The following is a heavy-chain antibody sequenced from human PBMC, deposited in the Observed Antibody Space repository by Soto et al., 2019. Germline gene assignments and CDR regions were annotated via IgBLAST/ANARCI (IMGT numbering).Heavy chain of an antibody. D-gene: IGHD3-10*01. CDR1: GGTFSSYA. Sequence: QVQLVQSGAEVKKPGSSVKVSCKASGGTFSSYAISWVRQAPGQGLEWMGGIIPIFGTANYAQKFQGRVTINADESTSTAYMDLSSLRYEDTAVYYCARIDTMVRGVISYGMDVWGQGTTVTVSS. V-gene: IGHV1-69*01. J-gene: IGHJ6*02. CDR2: IIPIFGTA. CDR3: ARIDTMVRGVISYGMDV.